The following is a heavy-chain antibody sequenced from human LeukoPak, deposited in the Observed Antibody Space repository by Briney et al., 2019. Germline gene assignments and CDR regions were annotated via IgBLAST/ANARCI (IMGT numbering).Heavy chain of an antibody. CDR1: GGSISSCY. V-gene: IGHV4-4*07. J-gene: IGHJ3*02. Sequence: SETLSLTCTVSGGSISSCYWSWIRQPAGKGLEWIGRIYTSGSTNYNPSLKSRVTMSVDTSKNQFSLKLSSVTAADTAVYYCARVMYCGGDCYSEGAFDIWGQGTMVTVSS. CDR2: IYTSGST. CDR3: ARVMYCGGDCYSEGAFDI. D-gene: IGHD2-21*02.